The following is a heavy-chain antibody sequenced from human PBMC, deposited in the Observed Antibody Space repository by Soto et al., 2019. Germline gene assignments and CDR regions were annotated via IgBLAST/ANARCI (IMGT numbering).Heavy chain of an antibody. CDR2: IYYSGST. Sequence: PSETLSLTCTVSGGSISSGDYYWSWIRQPPGKGLEWIGYIYYSGSTYYNPSLKSRVTISVDTSKNQFSLKLSSVTAADTAVYYCARALGDGYPWYFDYWGQGTLVTVSS. CDR3: ARALGDGYPWYFDY. V-gene: IGHV4-30-4*01. J-gene: IGHJ4*02. D-gene: IGHD5-12*01. CDR1: GGSISSGDYY.